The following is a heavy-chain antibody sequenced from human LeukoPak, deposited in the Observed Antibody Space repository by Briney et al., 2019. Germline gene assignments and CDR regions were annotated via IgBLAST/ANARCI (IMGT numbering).Heavy chain of an antibody. V-gene: IGHV4-30-2*01. Sequence: SQTLSLTCAVSGGSISSGGYSWSWIRQPPGKGLEWIGYIYHSGSTYYNPSLKSRVTISVDRSKNQFSLKLSSVTAADTAMYYCARAGDRGGGDDYWGQGTLVTVSS. CDR1: GGSISSGGYS. D-gene: IGHD3-10*01. CDR3: ARAGDRGGGDDY. CDR2: IYHSGST. J-gene: IGHJ4*02.